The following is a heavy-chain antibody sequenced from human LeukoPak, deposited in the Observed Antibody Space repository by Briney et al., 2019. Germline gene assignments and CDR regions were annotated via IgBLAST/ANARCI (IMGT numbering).Heavy chain of an antibody. Sequence: PSETLSLTCTVSGGSISSSSYYWGWIRQPPGKGLEWIGSIYDSGSTYYNPSLKSRVTISVDTSKNQFSLKLSSVTAADTAVYYCARFTYYDSSGYTYYFDYWAREPWSPSPQ. J-gene: IGHJ4*02. CDR3: ARFTYYDSSGYTYYFDY. CDR2: IYDSGST. CDR1: GGSISSSSYY. V-gene: IGHV4-39*01. D-gene: IGHD3-22*01.